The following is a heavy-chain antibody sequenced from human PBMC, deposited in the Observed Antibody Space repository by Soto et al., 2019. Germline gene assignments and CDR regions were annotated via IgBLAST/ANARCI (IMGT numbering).Heavy chain of an antibody. J-gene: IGHJ6*02. Sequence: PSETLSLTCAVYGGSFSGYYWSWIRQPPGKGQEWIGEINHSGSTNYNLSLKSRVTISVDTSKNQFSLKLSSVTAADMAVYYCARIRRTVDIVATMGGYYYGMDVWGQGTTVTVSS. CDR3: ARIRRTVDIVATMGGYYYGMDV. D-gene: IGHD5-12*01. V-gene: IGHV4-34*01. CDR1: GGSFSGYY. CDR2: INHSGST.